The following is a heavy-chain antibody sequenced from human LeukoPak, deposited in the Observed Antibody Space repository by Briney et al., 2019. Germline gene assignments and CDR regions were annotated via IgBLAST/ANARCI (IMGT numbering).Heavy chain of an antibody. CDR2: IRSNSDGGTI. Sequence: GGSLRLSCATSGFTFSNAWMNWVRQAPGKGLEWVGRIRSNSDGGTIDYAAPVKGRFTLSRDDSKTTLYLQMNSLQTEDTAVYYCATDFYDSAWGQGTLVTVSS. CDR3: ATDFYDSA. J-gene: IGHJ5*02. V-gene: IGHV3-15*07. CDR1: GFTFSNAW. D-gene: IGHD3-22*01.